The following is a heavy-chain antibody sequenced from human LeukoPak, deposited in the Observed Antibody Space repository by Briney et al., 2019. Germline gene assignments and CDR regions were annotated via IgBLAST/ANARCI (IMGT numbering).Heavy chain of an antibody. CDR1: GLTFSSYG. J-gene: IGHJ4*02. Sequence: PGGSLRLSCAASGLTFSSYGMSWVRQAPGKGLEWVSSISSTGGTTYYADSVKGRFTISRDNSKNTLYLQMNSLRAEDTAVYYCARDRGGRITMVRGVLDYWGQGTLVTVSS. CDR2: ISSTGGTT. D-gene: IGHD3-10*01. CDR3: ARDRGGRITMVRGVLDY. V-gene: IGHV3-23*01.